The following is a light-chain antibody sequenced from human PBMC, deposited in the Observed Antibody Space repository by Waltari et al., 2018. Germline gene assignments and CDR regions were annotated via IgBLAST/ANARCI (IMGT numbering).Light chain of an antibody. V-gene: IGKV1-9*01. J-gene: IGKJ1*01. CDR1: QDITNY. CDR2: AAS. CDR3: QQLNSYRT. Sequence: DIQVTQAPSFLSASVGDRVTNTCRGSQDITNYLAWYQQKPGKAPELLIYAASSLQSGVPSLCSGSGSATEFTLTISGLQPEDFATYYCQQLNSYRTFGQGTKVDIK.